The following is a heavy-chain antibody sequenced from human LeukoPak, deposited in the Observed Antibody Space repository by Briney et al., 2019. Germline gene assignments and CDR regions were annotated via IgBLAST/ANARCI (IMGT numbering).Heavy chain of an antibody. CDR3: ARWVTADRGKKYAFDI. CDR1: GYSFTTYW. CDR2: IYPGDSDT. V-gene: IGHV5-51*01. Sequence: GESLKISCTAFGYSFTTYWIGWVRPMPGKGLGWMGIIYPGDSDTRYSPSFQGQVTISADKSISTAYLQWSSLKASDTAIYHCARWVTADRGKKYAFDIWGQGTMVTVSS. J-gene: IGHJ3*02. D-gene: IGHD2-21*02.